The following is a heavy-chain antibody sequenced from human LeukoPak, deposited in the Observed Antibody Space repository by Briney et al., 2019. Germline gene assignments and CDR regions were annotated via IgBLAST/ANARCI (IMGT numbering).Heavy chain of an antibody. CDR2: INWNGGST. D-gene: IGHD6-19*01. V-gene: IGHV3-20*04. CDR3: ARAGIAVHYYYMDV. Sequence: RSGGSLRLSCAASGFTFSSYAMSWVRQAPGKGLEWVSGINWNGGSTGYADSVKGRFTISRDNAKNSLYLQMNSLRAEDTALYYCARAGIAVHYYYMDVWGKGTTVTVSS. CDR1: GFTFSSYA. J-gene: IGHJ6*03.